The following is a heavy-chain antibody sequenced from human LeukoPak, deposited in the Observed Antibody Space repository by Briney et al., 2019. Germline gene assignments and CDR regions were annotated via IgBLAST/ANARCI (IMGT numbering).Heavy chain of an antibody. D-gene: IGHD5-12*01. CDR1: GYTFTGYY. Sequence: ASVKVSCKASGYTFTGYYLHWVRQAPGQGLEWMGWINPASGATKLAQKFQGRVTLTTDTSITTAYMKLSGLRSDDTAVYCARGIVLVAVHIAVPPYFDYWGQGTLVTVSS. J-gene: IGHJ4*02. CDR2: INPASGAT. CDR3: RGIVLVAVHIAVPPYFDY. V-gene: IGHV1-2*02.